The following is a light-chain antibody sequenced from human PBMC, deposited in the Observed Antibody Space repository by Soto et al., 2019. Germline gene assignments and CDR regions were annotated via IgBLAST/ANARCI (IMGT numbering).Light chain of an antibody. CDR2: RAY. CDR3: HQYSSHPWS. J-gene: IGKJ1*01. V-gene: IGKV1-5*03. CDR1: QSVNFW. Sequence: DIQMTQYPATLSASVGDTVTITCRASQSVNFWVAWYQKKPETAPKLLISRAYTLESGVPFRFSGSVSGTEFTLTISSLQPDDFATYYCHQYSSHPWSFGQGTKVEIK.